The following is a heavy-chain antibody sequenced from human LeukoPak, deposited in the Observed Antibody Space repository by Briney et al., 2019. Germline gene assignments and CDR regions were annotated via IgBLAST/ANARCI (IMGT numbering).Heavy chain of an antibody. J-gene: IGHJ5*02. Sequence: SETLSLTCAVSGYSISSGYYWAWIRQPPGKGLAWIGSIYHSGSTYYNPSLKSRVTISVDTSKNQFSLKLSSVTAADTAVYYCARRWGGSGTWFDPWGQGTLVTVSS. CDR2: IYHSGST. V-gene: IGHV4-38-2*01. CDR1: GYSISSGYY. CDR3: ARRWGGSGTWFDP. D-gene: IGHD6-25*01.